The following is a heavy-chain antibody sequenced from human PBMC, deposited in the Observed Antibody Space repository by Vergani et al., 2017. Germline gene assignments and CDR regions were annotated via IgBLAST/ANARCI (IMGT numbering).Heavy chain of an antibody. J-gene: IGHJ4*02. CDR2: IYSTGST. CDR3: ARMGGYDEGDAFRIGYFDS. Sequence: QVQLQESGPGLVKPSQTLSLTFSFSGDSISSGVYYFNLIRPHPGKGLEWIWYIYSTGSTHHNPSLRRRINMSVDTSKNQFSLKLNSVTAADTAMYYCARMGGYDEGDAFRIGYFDSWGPGILVTVSS. V-gene: IGHV4-31*03. CDR1: GDSISSGVYY. D-gene: IGHD3-22*01.